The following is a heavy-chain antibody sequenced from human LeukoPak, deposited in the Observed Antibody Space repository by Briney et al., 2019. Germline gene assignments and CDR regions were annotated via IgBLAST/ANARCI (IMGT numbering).Heavy chain of an antibody. V-gene: IGHV1-18*01. D-gene: IGHD2-15*01. CDR3: GRDSGSGDTCNMET. J-gene: IGHJ5*02. CDR1: GYSFTTYG. CDR2: ISTYSDKR. Sequence: GASVKVSCKASGYSFTTYGIAWVRQAPGQGPEWMGWISTYSDKRHYAQTLQDRLTMTADTSTSTAYREWRGLRSEDRAVYNCGRDSGSGDTCNMETWARGARVTVSS.